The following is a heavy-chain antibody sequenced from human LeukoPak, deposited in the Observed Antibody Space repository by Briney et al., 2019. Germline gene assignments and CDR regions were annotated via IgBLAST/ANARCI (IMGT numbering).Heavy chain of an antibody. CDR1: GGSISSTSYY. CDR2: IFYSGST. V-gene: IGHV4-61*05. CDR3: ARRAGDSDY. D-gene: IGHD6-19*01. Sequence: SETLSLTCTVSGGSISSTSYYWAWIRQPPGKGLEWIRYIFYSGSTNYSPSLKSRVTISVDTSKNQFSLKLSSVTAADTAVYYCARRAGDSDYWGQGTLVTVSS. J-gene: IGHJ4*02.